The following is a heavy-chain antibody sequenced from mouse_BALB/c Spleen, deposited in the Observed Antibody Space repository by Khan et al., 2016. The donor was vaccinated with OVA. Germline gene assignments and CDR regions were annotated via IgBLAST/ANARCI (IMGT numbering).Heavy chain of an antibody. CDR1: GYSITSDYA. CDR2: ISYSGST. D-gene: IGHD2-1*01. J-gene: IGHJ1*01. CDR3: ARRAYDGNWYLDV. V-gene: IGHV3-2*02. Sequence: EVQLQESGPGLVKPSQSLSLTCTVTGYSITSDYAWNWIRQFPGNKLEWMGYISYSGSTSYNPSLKSRISITRDPSKNQFFLQLNSVTTEDTATYYTARRAYDGNWYLDVWGAGTTVTVSS.